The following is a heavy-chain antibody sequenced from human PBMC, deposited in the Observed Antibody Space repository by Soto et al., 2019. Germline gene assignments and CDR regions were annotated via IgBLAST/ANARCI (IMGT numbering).Heavy chain of an antibody. J-gene: IGHJ3*02. D-gene: IGHD4-17*01. V-gene: IGHV3-33*01. Sequence: GGSLRLSCAASGFTFSSYGMHWVRQAPGKGLEWVAVIWYDGSNKYYADSVKGRFTISRDNSKNTLYLQMNSLRAEDTAVYYCARDYGDYVGRAFDIWGQGTMVTVSS. CDR3: ARDYGDYVGRAFDI. CDR2: IWYDGSNK. CDR1: GFTFSSYG.